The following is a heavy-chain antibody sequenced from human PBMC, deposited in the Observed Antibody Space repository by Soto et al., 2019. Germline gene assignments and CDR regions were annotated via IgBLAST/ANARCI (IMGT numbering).Heavy chain of an antibody. Sequence: GGSLRLSCAASGFTVSDNYMSWVRQAPGKGLEWVSVIYSGGSTYYADSVKGRFTISRDNSKNTVYLQMNSLRAEDTAVYYCARDAANYGSGYNAFDIWGQGTMVTVSS. CDR1: GFTVSDNY. J-gene: IGHJ3*02. CDR2: IYSGGST. CDR3: ARDAANYGSGYNAFDI. V-gene: IGHV3-53*01. D-gene: IGHD3-10*01.